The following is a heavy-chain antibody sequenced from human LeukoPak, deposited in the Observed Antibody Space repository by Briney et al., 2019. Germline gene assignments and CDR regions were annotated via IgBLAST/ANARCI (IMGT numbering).Heavy chain of an antibody. D-gene: IGHD2-15*01. CDR2: IYTSGST. Sequence: SETLSLTCTVSGGSISSYYWSWIRQPAGQGLEWIGRIYTSGSTNYNPSLKSRVTMSVDTSKNQFSLKLSSVTAADTAVYYCARVGGLHALSLHTVVDYWGQGTLVTVSS. CDR1: GGSISSYY. V-gene: IGHV4-4*07. CDR3: ARVGGLHALSLHTVVDY. J-gene: IGHJ4*02.